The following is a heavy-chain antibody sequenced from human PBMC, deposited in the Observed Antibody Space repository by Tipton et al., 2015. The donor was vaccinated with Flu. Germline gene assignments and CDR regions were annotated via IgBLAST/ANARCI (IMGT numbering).Heavy chain of an antibody. CDR3: ARDDFTGIAASDY. CDR1: GFKFDDYA. V-gene: IGHV3-9*01. Sequence: SLRLSCAASGFKFDDYAMHWVRQTPGKGLEWVSGISWNSGNIVYADSVKGRFTISRDNAKKSLYLQMNSLRAEDTALYYCARDDFTGIAASDYWGQGTLVTVSS. D-gene: IGHD6-13*01. CDR2: ISWNSGNI. J-gene: IGHJ4*02.